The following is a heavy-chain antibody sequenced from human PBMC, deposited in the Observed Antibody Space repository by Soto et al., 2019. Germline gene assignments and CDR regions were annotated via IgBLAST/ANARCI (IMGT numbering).Heavy chain of an antibody. Sequence: AESLSTCCDSSGYTFANYWIGWVLQVPGKGLEWVDIIYPSDSRTIYSPSFQGQVTISADKSISTAYLQWTSLKASDTAIYYCSQFKYSNSLRYLQHWGQGTTVTVSS. CDR1: GYTFANYW. CDR2: IYPSDSRT. D-gene: IGHD6-6*01. J-gene: IGHJ1*01. CDR3: SQFKYSNSLRYLQH. V-gene: IGHV5-51*01.